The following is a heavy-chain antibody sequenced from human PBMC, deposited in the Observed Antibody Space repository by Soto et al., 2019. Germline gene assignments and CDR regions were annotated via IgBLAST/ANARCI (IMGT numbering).Heavy chain of an antibody. V-gene: IGHV3-64*01. J-gene: IGHJ3*02. CDR1: GFTFSSYA. D-gene: IGHD2-2*01. Sequence: GGSLRLSCAASGFTFSSYAMHWVRQAPGKGLEYVSAISSNGGSTYYANSVKGRFTISRDNSKNTLYLQMGSLRAEDMAVYYCARGYCSSTSCDGDDAFDIWGQGTMVTVSS. CDR2: ISSNGGST. CDR3: ARGYCSSTSCDGDDAFDI.